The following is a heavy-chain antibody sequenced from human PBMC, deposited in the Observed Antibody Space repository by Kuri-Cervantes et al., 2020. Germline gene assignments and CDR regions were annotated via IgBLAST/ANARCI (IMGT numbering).Heavy chain of an antibody. CDR2: ISGSGGST. J-gene: IGHJ3*02. CDR3: AKDHGGVATMEYAFDI. D-gene: IGHD5-12*01. CDR1: GFTFSSYG. V-gene: IGHV3-23*01. Sequence: GGSLRLSCAASGFTFSSYGMRWVRQAPGKGLEWVSAISGSGGSTYYADSVKGRFTISRDNSKNTLYLQMNSLRAEDTAVYYCAKDHGGVATMEYAFDIWGQGTMVTVSS.